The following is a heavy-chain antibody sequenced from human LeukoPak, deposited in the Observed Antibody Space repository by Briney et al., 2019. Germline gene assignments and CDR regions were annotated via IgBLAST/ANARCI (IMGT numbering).Heavy chain of an antibody. Sequence: GGSLRLSCAASGFTFSRYSMNWVRQAPGKGLEWVSSISSSSSYIYYADSLKGRFTISRDNAKTSLYLQMNSLRAEDTAVYYCARDPDYYDSSGYFDYWGQGTLVTVSS. D-gene: IGHD3-22*01. J-gene: IGHJ4*02. CDR1: GFTFSRYS. CDR3: ARDPDYYDSSGYFDY. V-gene: IGHV3-21*01. CDR2: ISSSSSYI.